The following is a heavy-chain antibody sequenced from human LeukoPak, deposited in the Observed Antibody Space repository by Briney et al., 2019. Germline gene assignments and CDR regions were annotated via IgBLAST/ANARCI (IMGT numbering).Heavy chain of an antibody. Sequence: ASVKVSCKTSGYTFTNSFIHWVRQAPAQGLEWMAIFNPSSGHTTTAQNLQGRITVSSDRSTSTVFMEMSSLSSADTAVYYCARDGPGDYGDLDYWGQGTPVTVSS. CDR1: GYTFTNSF. J-gene: IGHJ4*02. D-gene: IGHD4-17*01. CDR3: ARDGPGDYGDLDY. V-gene: IGHV1-46*01. CDR2: FNPSSGHT.